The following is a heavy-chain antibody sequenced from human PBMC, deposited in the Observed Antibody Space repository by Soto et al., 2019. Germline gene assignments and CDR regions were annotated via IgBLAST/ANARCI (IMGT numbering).Heavy chain of an antibody. CDR3: ARDTGSGYVRWFDP. V-gene: IGHV4-61*01. D-gene: IGHD5-12*01. CDR2: VYYSGGT. Sequence: QVQLQESGPGLVKPSETLSLTCSVSGGSVRSGSYYWSWVRQPPGKGLEWIGYVYYSGGTNCNPSLKSRVTISVDTSKNQFSLKLSSVTAADTAVYYCARDTGSGYVRWFDPWGQGTLVTVSS. J-gene: IGHJ5*02. CDR1: GGSVRSGSYY.